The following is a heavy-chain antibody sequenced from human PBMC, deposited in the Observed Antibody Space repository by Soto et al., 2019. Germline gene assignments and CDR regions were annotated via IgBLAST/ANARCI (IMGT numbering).Heavy chain of an antibody. CDR3: AVSYSDFDY. D-gene: IGHD4-4*01. Sequence: ASVKVSCKASGYTFTSYYMHWVRQAPGQGLEWMGIINPSGGSTTYAQNFQGRVTMTRDTSTSTVYMELSSLRSEDTAIYYCAVSYSDFDYWGQGTLVTGSS. CDR1: GYTFTSYY. V-gene: IGHV1-46*01. J-gene: IGHJ4*02. CDR2: INPSGGST.